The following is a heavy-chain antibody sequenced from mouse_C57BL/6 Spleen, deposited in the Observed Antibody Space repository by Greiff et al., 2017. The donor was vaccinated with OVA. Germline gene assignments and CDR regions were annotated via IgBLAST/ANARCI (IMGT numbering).Heavy chain of an antibody. CDR3: ARSGLRGYCFDY. J-gene: IGHJ2*01. V-gene: IGHV1-22*01. CDR1: GYTFTDYN. D-gene: IGHD3-1*01. CDR2: INPNNGGT. Sequence: EVQLQQSGPELVKPGASVKMSCKASGYTFTDYNMHWVKQSHGKSLEWIGYINPNNGGTSYNQKFKGKATLTVNTSSSTAYMEIRSLTSEDSAVYYCARSGLRGYCFDYWGQGTTLTVSS.